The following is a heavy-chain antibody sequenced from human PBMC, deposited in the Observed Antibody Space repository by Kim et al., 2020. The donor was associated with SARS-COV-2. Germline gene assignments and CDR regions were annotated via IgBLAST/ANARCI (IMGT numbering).Heavy chain of an antibody. Sequence: SETLSPTCAVYGGSFSGYYWSWIRQPPGKGLEWIGEINHSGSTNYNPSLKSRVTISVDTSKNQFSLKLSSVTAADTAVYYCARMVRGVIMTPGATPSYGMDVWGQGTTVTVSS. CDR3: ARMVRGVIMTPGATPSYGMDV. CDR2: INHSGST. J-gene: IGHJ6*02. D-gene: IGHD3-10*01. CDR1: GGSFSGYY. V-gene: IGHV4-34*01.